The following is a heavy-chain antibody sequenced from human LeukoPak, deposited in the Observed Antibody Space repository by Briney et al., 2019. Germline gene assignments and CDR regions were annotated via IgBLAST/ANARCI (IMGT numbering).Heavy chain of an antibody. J-gene: IGHJ4*02. Sequence: SGTLSLTCTVSGGSISSYYWSWIRQPPGEGLEWIGYIHNSGNSNYNSSLKSRVTISVDTSRNQFSLKLTYVTAADTAVYYCARGGYYSGNYFDSWGQGTLVTVSS. CDR2: IHNSGNS. CDR3: ARGGYYSGNYFDS. D-gene: IGHD4-11*01. V-gene: IGHV4-59*01. CDR1: GGSISSYY.